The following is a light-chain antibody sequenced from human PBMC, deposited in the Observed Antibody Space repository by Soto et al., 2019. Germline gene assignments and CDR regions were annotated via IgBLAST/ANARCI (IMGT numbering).Light chain of an antibody. J-gene: IGLJ2*01. V-gene: IGLV2-14*01. CDR2: YVS. Sequence: QSALTQPASVSGSPGQSITISCTGTSSDVGGYNYVSWYQQHPGKGPKLIIYYVSNRPSGVSHRFSGSKSGNTASLTISGLQAEDEADYYCSSYTTSSTLEIGGGTKLTVL. CDR1: SSDVGGYNY. CDR3: SSYTTSSTLE.